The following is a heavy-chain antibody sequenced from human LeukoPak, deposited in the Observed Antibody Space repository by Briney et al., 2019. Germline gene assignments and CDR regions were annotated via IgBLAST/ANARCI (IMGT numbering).Heavy chain of an antibody. D-gene: IGHD3-10*01. Sequence: SQTLSLTCTVSGGSISSGGYYWSWIRQPPGKGLEWIGYIYHSGSTYYNPSLKSRVTISVDTSKNQFSLKLSSVTAADTAVYYCARERDYYASGWFDPWGQGTLVTVSS. V-gene: IGHV4-30-2*01. CDR1: GGSISSGGYY. CDR2: IYHSGST. J-gene: IGHJ5*02. CDR3: ARERDYYASGWFDP.